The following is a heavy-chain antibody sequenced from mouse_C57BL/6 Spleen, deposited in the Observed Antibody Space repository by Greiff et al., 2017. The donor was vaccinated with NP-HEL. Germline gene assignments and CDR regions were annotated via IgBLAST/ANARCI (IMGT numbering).Heavy chain of an antibody. Sequence: QVHVKQSGPGLVQPSQSLSITCTVSGFSLTSYGVHWVRQSPGKGLEWLGVIWSGGSTDYNAAFISRLSISKDNSKSKVFFKMNSLQADDTAIYSCARNHISSAYCFDYWGQGTTLTVSS. CDR1: GFSLTSYG. J-gene: IGHJ2*01. D-gene: IGHD1-2*01. CDR2: IWSGGST. V-gene: IGHV2-2*01. CDR3: ARNHISSAYCFDY.